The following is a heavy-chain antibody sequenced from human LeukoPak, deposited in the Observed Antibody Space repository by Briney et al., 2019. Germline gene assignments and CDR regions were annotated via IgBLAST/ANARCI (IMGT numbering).Heavy chain of an antibody. D-gene: IGHD6-13*01. CDR2: ISAYNGNT. V-gene: IGHV1-18*01. Sequence: GASAKVSCKASGYTFTSYGISWVRQAPGQGLEWMGWISAYNGNTNYAQKLQGRVTMTTDTSTSTAYMELRSLRSDDTAVYYCARDPDIAALSRDAFDIWGQGTMVTVSS. CDR1: GYTFTSYG. CDR3: ARDPDIAALSRDAFDI. J-gene: IGHJ3*02.